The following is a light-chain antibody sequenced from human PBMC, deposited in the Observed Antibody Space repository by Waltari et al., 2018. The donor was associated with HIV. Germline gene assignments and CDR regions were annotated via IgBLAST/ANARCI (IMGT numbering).Light chain of an antibody. CDR2: EAS. CDR3: QHRYNWPRT. Sequence: EIILTQSPATVSLSPGERATLSCRASQSVNYYLVWYQQKPGQAPRLLIYEASKRATGIPARFSGSGSGTDFTLTISSLEPEDFAVYYCQHRYNWPRTFGQGTKVEIK. V-gene: IGKV3-11*01. J-gene: IGKJ1*01. CDR1: QSVNYY.